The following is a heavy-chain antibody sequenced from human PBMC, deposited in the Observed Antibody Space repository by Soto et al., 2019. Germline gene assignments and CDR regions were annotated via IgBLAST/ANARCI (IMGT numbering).Heavy chain of an antibody. J-gene: IGHJ4*02. D-gene: IGHD5-12*01. CDR1: GGSISSYY. CDR2: IYYSGST. CDR3: ARERGGYSGYEHFDY. V-gene: IGHV4-59*01. Sequence: SETLSLTCTVSGGSISSYYWSWIRQPPGKGLEWIGYIYYSGSTNYNPSLKSRVTISVDTSKNQFSLKLSSVTAADTAVYYCARERGGYSGYEHFDYWGQGTLVTVSS.